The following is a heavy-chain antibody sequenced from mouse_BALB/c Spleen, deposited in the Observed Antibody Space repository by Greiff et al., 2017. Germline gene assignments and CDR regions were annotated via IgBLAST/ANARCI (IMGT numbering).Heavy chain of an antibody. V-gene: IGHV5-17*02. CDR2: ISSCSSTI. Sequence: EVKLVESGGGLVQPGGSRKLSCAASGFTFSSFGMHWVRQAPEKGLEWVAYISSCSSTIYYADTVKGRFTISRDNPKNTLFLQMTSLRSEDTAMYYCARSLYYGNDAWFTYWSQGALVGVSA. J-gene: IGHJ3*01. CDR1: GFTFSSFG. D-gene: IGHD2-1*01. CDR3: ARSLYYGNDAWFTY.